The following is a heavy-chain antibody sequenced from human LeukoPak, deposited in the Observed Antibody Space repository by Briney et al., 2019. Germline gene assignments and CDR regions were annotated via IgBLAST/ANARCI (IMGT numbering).Heavy chain of an antibody. D-gene: IGHD5-24*01. CDR3: ARVRWLQFFDY. J-gene: IGHJ4*02. V-gene: IGHV4-30-2*01. CDR1: GGSISSGGYS. CDR2: IYHSGST. Sequence: SETLSLTCAVSGGSISSGGYSWSWIRQPPGKGLEWIGYIYHSGSTYYNPSLKSRVTISVDRSKNQFSLKLSSVTAADTAVYYCARVRWLQFFDYWGQGTLVTVSS.